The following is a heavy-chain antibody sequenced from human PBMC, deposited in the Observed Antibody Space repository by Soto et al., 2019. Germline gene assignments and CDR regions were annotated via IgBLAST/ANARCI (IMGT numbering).Heavy chain of an antibody. Sequence: SETLSLTCAVYGGSFSGYYWSWIRQPPGKGLEWIGEINHSGSTNYNPSLKSRVTISVDTSKNQFSLKLSSVTAADTAVYYCARGVTVTTDYFDDWGQGTLVTVSS. CDR3: ARGVTVTTDYFDD. CDR1: GGSFSGYY. V-gene: IGHV4-34*01. D-gene: IGHD4-17*01. CDR2: INHSGST. J-gene: IGHJ4*02.